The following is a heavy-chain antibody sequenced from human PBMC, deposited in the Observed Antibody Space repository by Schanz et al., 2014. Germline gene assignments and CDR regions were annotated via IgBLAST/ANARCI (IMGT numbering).Heavy chain of an antibody. CDR3: AKSLESCPGGRCSRGYFDY. Sequence: VQLVESGGGVVQPGRSLRLSCAASGFMFSSYAMSWVRQAPGKGLEWVSLISDSGDTAYYADSVKGRFTISRDNFKGALDLQMSSLRAEDTAVYYCAKSLESCPGGRCSRGYFDYWGQGTLVTVSS. D-gene: IGHD2-8*02. CDR1: GFMFSSYA. CDR2: ISDSGDTA. V-gene: IGHV3-23*04. J-gene: IGHJ4*02.